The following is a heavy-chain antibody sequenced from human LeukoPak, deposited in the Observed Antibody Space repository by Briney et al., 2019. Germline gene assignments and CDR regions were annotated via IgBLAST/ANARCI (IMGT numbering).Heavy chain of an antibody. Sequence: GGSLRLSCAASGFTFSSCWMSWVRQAPGKGLEWVANIKQDGSEKYYVDSVKGRFTISRDNAKNSLYLQMNSLRAEDTAVYYCARDHLQYYYDSSGYYEDNFDYWGQGTLVTVSS. J-gene: IGHJ4*02. CDR2: IKQDGSEK. V-gene: IGHV3-7*01. CDR1: GFTFSSCW. CDR3: ARDHLQYYYDSSGYYEDNFDY. D-gene: IGHD3-22*01.